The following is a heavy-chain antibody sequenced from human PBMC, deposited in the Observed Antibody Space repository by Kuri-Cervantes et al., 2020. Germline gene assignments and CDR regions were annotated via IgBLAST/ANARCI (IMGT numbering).Heavy chain of an antibody. J-gene: IGHJ5*02. V-gene: IGHV4-39*02. CDR2: IYYSGST. Sequence: SETLSLTCTVSGGSISSSSYYWGWIRQPPGKGLEWIGSIYYSGSTYYNPSLKSRVTISVDTSKNQFSLKLSSVTAADTAVYYCARDLDYYDSSGYISWFDPWGQGTLVTVSS. CDR1: GGSISSSSYY. CDR3: ARDLDYYDSSGYISWFDP. D-gene: IGHD3-22*01.